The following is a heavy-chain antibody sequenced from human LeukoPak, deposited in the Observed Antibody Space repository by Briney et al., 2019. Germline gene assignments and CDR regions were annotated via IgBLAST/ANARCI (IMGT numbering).Heavy chain of an antibody. CDR3: AKSRDSSGYLGLSAY. J-gene: IGHJ4*02. CDR1: GFTFSSYA. CDR2: ISGSGVTT. V-gene: IGHV3-23*01. Sequence: LSGGSLRLSCAASGFTFSSYATSWVRQAPGKGLEWVSAISGSGVTTYYADSVKGRFTISRDNSKNTLYLQMNSLRAEDTAVYHCAKSRDSSGYLGLSAYWGQGTLVTVSS. D-gene: IGHD3-22*01.